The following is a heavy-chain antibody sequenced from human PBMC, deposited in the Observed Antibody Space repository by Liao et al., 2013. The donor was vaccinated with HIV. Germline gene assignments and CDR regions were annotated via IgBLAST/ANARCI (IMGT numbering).Heavy chain of an antibody. D-gene: IGHD2-2*01. J-gene: IGHJ6*03. CDR2: INHSGRT. Sequence: QVQLQQWGAGLLKPSETLSLTCAVSGGSFSGYYWTWIRQPPGKGLEWIGEINHSGRTNYYPSLKSRVTISVDTSKNQFSLELTSVSAADTAVYYCARGLWGSITCEGLVCYYYYYYMDVWGKGTTVTVSS. V-gene: IGHV4-34*01. CDR3: ARGLWGSITCEGLVCYYYYYYMDV. CDR1: GGSFSGYY.